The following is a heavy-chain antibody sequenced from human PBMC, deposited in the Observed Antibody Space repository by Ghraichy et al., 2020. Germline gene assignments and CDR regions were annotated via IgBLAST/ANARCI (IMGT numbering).Heavy chain of an antibody. CDR1: GGSFSGYY. CDR3: ARDKNYYYGMDV. V-gene: IGHV4-34*01. CDR2: INYSGST. J-gene: IGHJ6*02. Sequence: SETLSLTCAVYGGSFSGYYWSWIRQPPGKGLEWIGEINYSGSTNYNPSLKSRVTISVDTSKNQFSLKLSSVTAADTAVYYCARDKNYYYGMDVWGQGTTVTVSS.